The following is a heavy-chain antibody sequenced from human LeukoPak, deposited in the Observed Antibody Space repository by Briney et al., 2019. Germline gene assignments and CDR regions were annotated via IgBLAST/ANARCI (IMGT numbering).Heavy chain of an antibody. V-gene: IGHV5-51*01. CDR2: IYPGDSDT. D-gene: IGHD6-19*01. CDR3: ARPSSGWYGPYAFDI. J-gene: IGHJ3*02. Sequence: GESLKISCKGSGYSFTSCWIGWVRQMPGKGLEWMGIIYPGDSDTRYSPSFQGQVTISADKSISTAYLQWSSLKASDTAMYYCARPSSGWYGPYAFDIWGQGTMVTVSS. CDR1: GYSFTSCW.